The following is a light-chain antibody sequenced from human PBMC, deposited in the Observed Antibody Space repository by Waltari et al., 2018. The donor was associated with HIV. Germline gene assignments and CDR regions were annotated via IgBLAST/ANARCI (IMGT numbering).Light chain of an antibody. Sequence: QSALTQPASVSGSPGQSITISCTGTSSDVGGYKYVSWYQHHPRKAPKLMIYEVSNRPSGVSNRFSGSKSGNTASLTISGLQAEDESDYYCSSYTIAGTVVFGGGTKLTVL. J-gene: IGLJ2*01. V-gene: IGLV2-14*01. CDR1: SSDVGGYKY. CDR3: SSYTIAGTVV. CDR2: EVS.